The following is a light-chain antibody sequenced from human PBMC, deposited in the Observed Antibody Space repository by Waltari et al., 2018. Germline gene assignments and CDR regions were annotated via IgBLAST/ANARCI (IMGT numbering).Light chain of an antibody. CDR3: QQYNNWPLT. J-gene: IGKJ5*01. CDR2: GAS. Sequence: TPPGGAGEGISSNLAWYQRKPGQVPRLLIYGASTRATGIPARFSGSGSGTEFTLTISSLQSEDFAVYYCQQYNNWPLTFGQGTRLEIK. CDR1: EGISSN. V-gene: IGKV3-15*01.